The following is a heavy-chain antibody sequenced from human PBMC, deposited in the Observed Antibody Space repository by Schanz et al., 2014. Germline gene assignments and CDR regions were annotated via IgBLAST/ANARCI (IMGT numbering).Heavy chain of an antibody. CDR3: ARDAADFYDILTEEAY. CDR1: GYTFTSYG. D-gene: IGHD3-9*01. Sequence: QVQLVQSGAEVKKPGASVKVSCKASGYTFTSYGISWVRQAPGQGLEWMGWISAYNGNTKYPQKLQGRVTMTTDTATSTAYMELRSLRSDDTAVYYCARDAADFYDILTEEAYRGQGTLVNVSS. V-gene: IGHV1-18*01. CDR2: ISAYNGNT. J-gene: IGHJ4*02.